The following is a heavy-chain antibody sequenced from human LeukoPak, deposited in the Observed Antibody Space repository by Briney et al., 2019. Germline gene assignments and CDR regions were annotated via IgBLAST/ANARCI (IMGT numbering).Heavy chain of an antibody. V-gene: IGHV4-59*01. CDR2: IHYTGSS. D-gene: IGHD2-21*01. J-gene: IGHJ4*02. CDR1: GGSISGDY. CDR3: AGLQGDSTAIFDY. Sequence: PSETLSLTCTVSGGSISGDYWSWIRQPPGKGLEWIGYIHYTGSSNYNPSLRSRVTISVDTSKNLFSLKLSSVTAADTAVYYCAGLQGDSTAIFDYWGQGTLVSVSS.